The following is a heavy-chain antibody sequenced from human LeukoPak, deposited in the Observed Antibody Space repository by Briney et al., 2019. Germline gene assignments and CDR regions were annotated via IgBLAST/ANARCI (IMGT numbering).Heavy chain of an antibody. CDR1: GFTFSSYA. J-gene: IGHJ5*02. Sequence: GGSLRLSCAASGFTFSSYAMSWVRQAPGKGLEWVSAISGSGGSTYYADSVEGRFTISRDNSKNTLYLQMNSLRAEDTAVYYCAKDPASNCGGDCYLASWGQGTLVTVSS. D-gene: IGHD2-21*02. CDR2: ISGSGGST. V-gene: IGHV3-23*01. CDR3: AKDPASNCGGDCYLAS.